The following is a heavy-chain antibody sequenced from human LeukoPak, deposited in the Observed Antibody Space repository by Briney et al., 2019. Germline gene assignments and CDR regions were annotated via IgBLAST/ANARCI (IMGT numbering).Heavy chain of an antibody. D-gene: IGHD4-17*01. CDR1: GFIFSSYS. J-gene: IGHJ4*02. CDR3: AKALTTVTTGVDY. Sequence: GGSLRLSCAASGFIFSSYSMNWVRQAPGKGLEWVSSISGSSYIYYADSVKGRFTISRDNAKNSLYLQMNSLRAEDTALYYCAKALTTVTTGVDYWGQGTLVTVSS. CDR2: ISGSSYI. V-gene: IGHV3-21*04.